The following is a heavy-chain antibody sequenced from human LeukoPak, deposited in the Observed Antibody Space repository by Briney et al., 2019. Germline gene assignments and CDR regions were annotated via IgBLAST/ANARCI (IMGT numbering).Heavy chain of an antibody. CDR3: ARDVGTTVTTLYYFDY. V-gene: IGHV1-2*02. J-gene: IGHJ4*02. Sequence: ASVKVSCKASGYTFTGYYIHWVRQAPGQGLEWMGWINPNSGGTNYAQKFQGRVTMTRDTSISTAYMELSRLRSDDTAVYYCARDVGTTVTTLYYFDYWGQGTLVTVSS. CDR1: GYTFTGYY. D-gene: IGHD4-17*01. CDR2: INPNSGGT.